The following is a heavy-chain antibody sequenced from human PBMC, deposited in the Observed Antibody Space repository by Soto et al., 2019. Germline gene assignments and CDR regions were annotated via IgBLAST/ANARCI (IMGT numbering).Heavy chain of an antibody. D-gene: IGHD3-3*01. V-gene: IGHV3-30-3*01. CDR2: ISYDGSNK. Sequence: QVQLVESGGGVVQPGRSLRLSCAASGFTFSSYAMHWVRQAPGKGLEWVAVISYDGSNKYYADSVKGRFTISRDNSKNALYMQMNSRRPEDTAVYYCARGGGGDFWSVYYPLYYYYYYGIDVWGQGTTVTVSS. J-gene: IGHJ6*02. CDR3: ARGGGGDFWSVYYPLYYYYYYGIDV. CDR1: GFTFSSYA.